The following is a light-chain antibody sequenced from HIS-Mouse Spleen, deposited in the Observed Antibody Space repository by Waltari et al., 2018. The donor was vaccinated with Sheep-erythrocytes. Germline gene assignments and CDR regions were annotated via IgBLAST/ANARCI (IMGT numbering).Light chain of an antibody. CDR3: SSYAGSNNFVV. CDR2: EVS. J-gene: IGLJ2*01. V-gene: IGLV2-8*01. Sequence: QSALTQPPSASGSPGRSVTISCTGTGSNGGGYNYVSWYQQHPGKAPKLMIYEVSKRPSGVPDRFSGSKSGNTASLTVSGLQAEDEADYYCSSYAGSNNFVVFGGGTKLTVL. CDR1: GSNGGGYNY.